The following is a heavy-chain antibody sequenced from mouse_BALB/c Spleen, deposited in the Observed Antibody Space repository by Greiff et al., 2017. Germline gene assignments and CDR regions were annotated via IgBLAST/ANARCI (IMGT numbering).Heavy chain of an antibody. CDR2: ISSGGST. CDR1: GFTFSSYA. CDR3: ARSPHYYGSSYPDY. D-gene: IGHD1-1*01. V-gene: IGHV5-6-5*01. Sequence: EVMLVESGGGLVKPGGSLKLSCAASGFTFSSYAMSWVRQTPEKRLEWVASISSGGSTYYPDSVKGRFTISRDNARNILYLQMSSLRSEDTAMYYCARSPHYYGSSYPDYWGQGTTLTVSS. J-gene: IGHJ2*01.